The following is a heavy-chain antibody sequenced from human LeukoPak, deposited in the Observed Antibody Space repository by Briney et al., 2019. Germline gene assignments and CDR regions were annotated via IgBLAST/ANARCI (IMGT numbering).Heavy chain of an antibody. J-gene: IGHJ4*02. CDR3: ARVPITIFGVVINTDFDY. CDR1: GYTFTNYA. Sequence: VASVKVSCKASGYTFTNYAMTWVRQAPGQGLEWMGWINGYNGNTNYAQNLQGRVTVTTDALTTTAYMELRSLRSDDTAVYFCARVPITIFGVVINTDFDYWGQGTLVTVSS. V-gene: IGHV1-18*01. CDR2: INGYNGNT. D-gene: IGHD3-3*01.